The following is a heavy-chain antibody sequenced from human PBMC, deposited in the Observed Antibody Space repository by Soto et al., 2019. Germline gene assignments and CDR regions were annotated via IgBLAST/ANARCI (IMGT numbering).Heavy chain of an antibody. D-gene: IGHD6-19*01. V-gene: IGHV1-69*01. CDR2: IIPIFRTT. CDR3: AGGESGPIPVVGTDYYYAMNV. Sequence: QVQLVQSGAEVRKSGSSVKVSCKPSGDTFRNYAFNWVRQAPGQGLEWMGAIIPIFRTTNYAQKFQGRVTMTADEATSTAYMELSSLKSDDTAVYFCAGGESGPIPVVGTDYYYAMNVWGQGTTVTVSS. CDR1: GDTFRNYA. J-gene: IGHJ6*02.